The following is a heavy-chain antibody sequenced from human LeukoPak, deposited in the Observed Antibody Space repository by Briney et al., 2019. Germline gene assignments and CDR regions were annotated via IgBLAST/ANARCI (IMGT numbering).Heavy chain of an antibody. CDR3: ARYQGGTMFDI. CDR1: GGSMSSRGYY. D-gene: IGHD3-10*01. CDR2: INFSGST. V-gene: IGHV4-39*01. Sequence: SETLSFTCTVSGGSMSSRGYYWGWIRQPPGKGLEWIGSINFSGSTSYNPSLKSRVTISSDTSKNQFTLKLSSLTAADTAVYYCARYQGGTMFDIWGQGTMVTVSS. J-gene: IGHJ3*02.